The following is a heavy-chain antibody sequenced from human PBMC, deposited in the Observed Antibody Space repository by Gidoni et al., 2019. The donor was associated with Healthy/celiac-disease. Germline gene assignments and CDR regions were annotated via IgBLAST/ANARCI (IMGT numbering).Heavy chain of an antibody. CDR1: GVTFSSYA. CDR3: AKAQSLGDDAFDI. J-gene: IGHJ3*02. D-gene: IGHD3-16*01. Sequence: EVQLLESGGGLVQHGGSLRLSCAASGVTFSSYAMSWVRQAPGKGLEWVSAISGSGGSTYYADSVKCRFTISRDNSKNTLYLQMNSLRAEDTAVYYCAKAQSLGDDAFDIWGQGTMVIVSS. V-gene: IGHV3-23*01. CDR2: ISGSGGST.